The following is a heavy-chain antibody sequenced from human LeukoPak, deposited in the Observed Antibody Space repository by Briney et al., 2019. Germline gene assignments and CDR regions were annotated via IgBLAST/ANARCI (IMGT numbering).Heavy chain of an antibody. V-gene: IGHV1-46*03. CDR3: ASTGPVVTATNYYFDY. Sequence: ASVKVSCKASGYTFTSYYMHWVRQAAGQGREWMGIINPSGGSTSYAQKFQGRVTMTRDTSTSTAYMELSSLRSEDTAVYYCASTGPVVTATNYYFDYWGQGTLVTVSS. D-gene: IGHD2-21*02. CDR1: GYTFTSYY. CDR2: INPSGGST. J-gene: IGHJ4*02.